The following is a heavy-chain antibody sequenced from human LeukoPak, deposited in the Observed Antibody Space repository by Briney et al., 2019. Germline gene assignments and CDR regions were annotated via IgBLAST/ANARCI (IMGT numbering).Heavy chain of an antibody. D-gene: IGHD6-19*01. CDR3: AVYSSGPTGYMDV. CDR2: ISSSSSYI. J-gene: IGHJ6*03. CDR1: GFTFSSYS. V-gene: IGHV3-21*01. Sequence: SWGSLRLSCAASGFTFSSYSINWVRQAPGKGLEWVSSISSSSSYIYYADSVKGRFTISRDNAKNSLYLQMNSLRAEDTAVYYCAVYSSGPTGYMDVWGKGTTVTVSS.